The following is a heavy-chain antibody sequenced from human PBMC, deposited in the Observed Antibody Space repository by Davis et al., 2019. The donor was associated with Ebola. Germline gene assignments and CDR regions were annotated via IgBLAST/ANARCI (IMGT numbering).Heavy chain of an antibody. D-gene: IGHD2-15*01. CDR2: IYYSGST. CDR1: GGSISSYY. Sequence: PSETLSLTCTVSGGSISSYYWSWIRQPPGKGLEWIGYIYYSGSTNYNPSLKSRVTISVDTSKNQFSLKLSSVTAADTAVYYCARDVANYYFDYWGQGTLVTVSS. J-gene: IGHJ4*02. CDR3: ARDVANYYFDY. V-gene: IGHV4-59*01.